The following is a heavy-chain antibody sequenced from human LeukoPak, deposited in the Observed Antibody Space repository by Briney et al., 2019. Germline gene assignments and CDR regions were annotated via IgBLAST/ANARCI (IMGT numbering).Heavy chain of an antibody. CDR1: GFTFSSYS. CDR2: ISSSSSTI. Sequence: GGSLRLSCAASGFTFSSYSMNWVRQAPGKGLEWVSYISSSSSTIYYADSVKGRFTISRDNAKNSLYLQMNSLRAEDTAVYYCAKSYHDILTGYRNLYYFDYWGQGTLVTVSS. CDR3: AKSYHDILTGYRNLYYFDY. J-gene: IGHJ4*02. V-gene: IGHV3-48*01. D-gene: IGHD3-9*01.